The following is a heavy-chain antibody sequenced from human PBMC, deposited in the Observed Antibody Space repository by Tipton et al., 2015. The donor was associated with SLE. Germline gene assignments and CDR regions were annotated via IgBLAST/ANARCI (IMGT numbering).Heavy chain of an antibody. V-gene: IGHV3-23*01. D-gene: IGHD1-26*01. J-gene: IGHJ4*02. CDR2: ISGSGGST. CDR1: RFTFSNYA. CDR3: ARDLVGGGNYLDY. Sequence: GSLRLSCAASRFTFSNYAMSWVRQAPGKGLEWVSVISGSGGSTYYADSVKGRFTISRDNSKNTLYLQMNSLRAEDTAVYYCARDLVGGGNYLDYWGQGTLVTVSS.